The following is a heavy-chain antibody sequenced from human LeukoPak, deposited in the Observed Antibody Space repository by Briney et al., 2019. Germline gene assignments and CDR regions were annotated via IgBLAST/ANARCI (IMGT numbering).Heavy chain of an antibody. CDR1: GFTFSSYA. J-gene: IGHJ4*02. V-gene: IGHV3-23*01. D-gene: IGHD5-18*01. CDR3: ARSQLWSFDY. CDR2: ISGSGGST. Sequence: GGSLRLSCAASGFTFSSYAMSWVRQAPGKGLEWVSAISGSGGSTYYADSVKGRFTISRDNAKNSLYLQMNSLRAEDTAVYYCARSQLWSFDYWGQGTLVTVSS.